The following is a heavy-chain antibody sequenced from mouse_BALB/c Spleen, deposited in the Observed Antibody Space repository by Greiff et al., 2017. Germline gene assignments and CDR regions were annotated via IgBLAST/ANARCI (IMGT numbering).Heavy chain of an antibody. CDR1: GFSLTSYG. CDR3: ARALYDYDGDYYAMDY. V-gene: IGHV2-9*02. D-gene: IGHD2-4*01. Sequence: VKLMESGPGLVAPSQSLSITCTVSGFSLTSYGVHWVRQPPGKGLEWLGVIWAGGSTNYNSALMSRLSISKDNSKSQVFLKMNSLQTDDTAMYYCARALYDYDGDYYAMDYWGQGTSVTVSS. J-gene: IGHJ4*01. CDR2: IWAGGST.